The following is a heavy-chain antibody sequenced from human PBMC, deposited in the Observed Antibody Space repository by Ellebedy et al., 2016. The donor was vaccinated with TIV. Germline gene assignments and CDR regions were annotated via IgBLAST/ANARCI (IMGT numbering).Heavy chain of an antibody. CDR1: GFTFSTYS. V-gene: IGHV3-48*04. Sequence: GESLKISXAASGFTFSTYSMNWVRQAPGKGLEWISYISSSGNTIYYADSVKGRFTISRDNAKNSLYLQMNSLRAEDTAVYYCTRSLNKGYWGQGTLVTVSS. CDR3: TRSLNKGY. J-gene: IGHJ4*02. D-gene: IGHD3-22*01. CDR2: ISSSGNTI.